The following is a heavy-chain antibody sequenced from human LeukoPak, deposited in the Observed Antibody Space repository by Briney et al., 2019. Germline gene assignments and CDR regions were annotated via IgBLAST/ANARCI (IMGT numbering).Heavy chain of an antibody. CDR3: ARAVSGSYAPFDY. CDR1: GFTFSSYW. J-gene: IGHJ4*02. Sequence: GGSLRLSCAASGFTFSSYWMHWARQAPGKGLVWVSRINSDGSSTSYADSVKGRFTISRDNAKNTLYLQMNSLRAEDTAVYYCARAVSGSYAPFDYWGQGTLVTVSS. CDR2: INSDGSST. D-gene: IGHD1-26*01. V-gene: IGHV3-74*01.